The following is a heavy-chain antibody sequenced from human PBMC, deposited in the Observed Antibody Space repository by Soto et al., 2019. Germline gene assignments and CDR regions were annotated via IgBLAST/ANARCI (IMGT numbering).Heavy chain of an antibody. CDR1: GYSFTSYW. Sequence: GESLKISCKGSGYSFTSYWINWVRQMPGKGLEWMGRINPGDSYTNYSPSFQGHVTISADESISTAYLQWSGLKASDTAMYYCARPGGVGGDGYNFVYWGQGTLVTVSS. CDR3: ARPGGVGGDGYNFVY. V-gene: IGHV5-10-1*01. J-gene: IGHJ4*02. CDR2: INPGDSYT. D-gene: IGHD5-12*01.